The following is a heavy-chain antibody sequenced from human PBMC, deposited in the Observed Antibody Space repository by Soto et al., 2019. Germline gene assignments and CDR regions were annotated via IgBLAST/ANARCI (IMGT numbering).Heavy chain of an antibody. CDR2: ISWNSGNI. J-gene: IGHJ6*03. CDR3: AKDGLVRWLDYYYYYYMDV. Sequence: GGSLRLSCATSGFTFDDYAMHWVRQAPGKGLEWVSGISWNSGNIDYADSVKGRFTISRDNAKNSLYLQMNSLRAEDTALYYCAKDGLVRWLDYYYYYYMDVWGKGTTVTVSS. V-gene: IGHV3-9*01. D-gene: IGHD3-22*01. CDR1: GFTFDDYA.